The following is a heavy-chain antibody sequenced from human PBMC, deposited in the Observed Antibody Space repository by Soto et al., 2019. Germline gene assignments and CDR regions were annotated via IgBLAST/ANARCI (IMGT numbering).Heavy chain of an antibody. CDR1: GFTFSSYG. J-gene: IGHJ4*02. V-gene: IGHV3-33*01. CDR2: IWYDGSNK. CDR3: ARAPLTMIVVGFDY. D-gene: IGHD3-22*01. Sequence: QVQLVESGGGVVQPGRSLRLSCAASGFTFSSYGMHWVRQAPGKGLEWVAVIWYDGSNKYYADSVKGRFTISRDNSKNQLYLQMNSLRAEDTAVYYCARAPLTMIVVGFDYWGQGPLVTVSS.